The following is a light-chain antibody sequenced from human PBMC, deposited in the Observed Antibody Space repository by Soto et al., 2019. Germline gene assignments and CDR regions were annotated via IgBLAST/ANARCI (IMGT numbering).Light chain of an antibody. CDR2: KAS. Sequence: DIQITQSPSTLSGSVGDRVTITCRASQTINSWLAWYQQKPGKAPKLLIYKASTLESGVPSRFSGSGSGTEFTLTISSLQPDDFATYYCQQYNSVSLLTFGGGTKVDIK. J-gene: IGKJ4*01. CDR3: QQYNSVSLLT. V-gene: IGKV1-5*03. CDR1: QTINSW.